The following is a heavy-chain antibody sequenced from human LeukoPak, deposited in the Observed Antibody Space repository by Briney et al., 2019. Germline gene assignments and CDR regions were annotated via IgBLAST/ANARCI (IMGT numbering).Heavy chain of an antibody. V-gene: IGHV4-59*03. CDR1: GGSISSYY. CDR3: AGIVIGDAGWFDP. CDR2: IYYSGSI. D-gene: IGHD2/OR15-2a*01. J-gene: IGHJ5*02. Sequence: PSETLSLTCTVFGGSISSYYWSWIRQSPGKGLEWIGYIYYSGSIHYNPSLKSRVTISVDTSKKQVSLRLSSVTAADTAVYFCAGIVIGDAGWFDPWGQGTLVTVSS.